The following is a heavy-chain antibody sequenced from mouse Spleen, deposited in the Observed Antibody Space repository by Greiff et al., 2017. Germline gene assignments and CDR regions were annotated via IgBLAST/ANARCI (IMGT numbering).Heavy chain of an antibody. V-gene: IGHV1-55*01. CDR1: GYTFTSYW. Sequence: QVQLQQPGAELVKPGASVKMSCKASGYTFTSYWITWVKQRPGQGLEWLGDIYPGSGSTNYNEKFKSKATLTVDTSSSTAYMQLSSLTSEDSAVYYCARRHYYYDGSYADYWGQGTTLTGSS. CDR3: ARRHYYYDGSYADY. J-gene: IGHJ2*01. D-gene: IGHD1-1*01. CDR2: IYPGSGST.